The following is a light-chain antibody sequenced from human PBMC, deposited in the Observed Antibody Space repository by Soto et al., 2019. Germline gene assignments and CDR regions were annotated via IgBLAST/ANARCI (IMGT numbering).Light chain of an antibody. J-gene: IGKJ1*01. CDR2: GAS. Sequence: IGLTQSPATLSLSPGERATLSCRASQSVSSNLAWYQQKPGQAPRLLIYGASTRATGIPARFSGSGSGTEFTLTISSLQSEDFAVYYCQQYNNWPSWTFGQGTKV. CDR3: QQYNNWPSWT. CDR1: QSVSSN. V-gene: IGKV3-15*01.